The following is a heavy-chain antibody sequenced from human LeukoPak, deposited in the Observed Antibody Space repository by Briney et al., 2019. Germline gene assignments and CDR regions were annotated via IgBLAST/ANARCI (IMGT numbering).Heavy chain of an antibody. CDR1: GFTFSSYE. D-gene: IGHD5-12*01. J-gene: IGHJ4*02. V-gene: IGHV3-48*03. CDR3: ARLGDKDVDIVATIEWGFAY. Sequence: GGSLRLSCATSGFTFSSYEMNWVRQAPGKGLEWVSYISSSGFTIYYAGSVKGRFTISRDNARNSLFLQMNSLRAEDTAVYYCARLGDKDVDIVATIEWGFAYWGQGTLLTVSS. CDR2: ISSSGFTI.